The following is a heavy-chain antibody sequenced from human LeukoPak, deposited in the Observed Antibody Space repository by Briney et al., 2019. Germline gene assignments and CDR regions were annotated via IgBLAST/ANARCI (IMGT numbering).Heavy chain of an antibody. J-gene: IGHJ5*02. CDR1: GGSISSYY. V-gene: IGHV4-59*01. CDR2: IDYSGNT. Sequence: SGTLSLTCTVSGGSISSYYWSWIRQAPGKGLEWIANIDYSGNTIYNPALKSRVTMSVDTSKNQFSLNLTSVTAADTAVYYCARFPSVGIRRNWFDPWGQGTLVTVSS. CDR3: ARFPSVGIRRNWFDP.